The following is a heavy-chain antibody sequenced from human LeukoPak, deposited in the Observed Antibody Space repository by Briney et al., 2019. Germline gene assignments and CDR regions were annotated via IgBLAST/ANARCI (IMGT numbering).Heavy chain of an antibody. CDR1: GGSISSYY. V-gene: IGHV4-59*01. D-gene: IGHD2-15*01. J-gene: IGHJ5*02. CDR2: IYYSGST. Sequence: TSETLSLTCTISGGSISSYYWSWLRQPPGKGLVYMGYIYYSGSTNYNPSLKSRVTMSLDTSTDQLALRLGSVTAADTAVYYCARGYCSGGACYWFDHWGQGTLVTVSS. CDR3: ARGYCSGGACYWFDH.